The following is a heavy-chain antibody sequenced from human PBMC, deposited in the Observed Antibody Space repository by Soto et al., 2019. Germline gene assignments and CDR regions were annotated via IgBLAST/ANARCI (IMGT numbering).Heavy chain of an antibody. Sequence: EVQLVESGGGLVQPGGSLRLSCAASGFTFSSYWMSWVRQAPGKGLEWVANIKTDGSEKYYMDSVRGRFPTSRDNARNFFFLPMNSLTCADTAVYYCTRDGSPFALDVWGLGTSVTGSS. CDR2: IKTDGSEK. CDR3: TRDGSPFALDV. CDR1: GFTFSSYW. V-gene: IGHV3-7*03. J-gene: IGHJ6*02.